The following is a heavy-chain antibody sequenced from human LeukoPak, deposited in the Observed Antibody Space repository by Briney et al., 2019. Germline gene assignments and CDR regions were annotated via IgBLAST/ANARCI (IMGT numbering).Heavy chain of an antibody. CDR2: IDPDDGKT. J-gene: IGHJ4*02. D-gene: IGHD1-26*01. CDR3: AAVSGSHTLLDC. CDR1: GDTLTELS. Sequence: ASVKVSCKVSGDTLTELSMHWVRQASGKGLGWMGGIDPDDGKTIYAPKFQGRVTMTEDTSTDTDYLELSGLRSDDTAVYYCAAVSGSHTLLDCWGQGTPVTVSS. V-gene: IGHV1-24*01.